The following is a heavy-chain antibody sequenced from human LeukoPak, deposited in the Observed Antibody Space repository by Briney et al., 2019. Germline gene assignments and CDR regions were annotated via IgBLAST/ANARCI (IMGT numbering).Heavy chain of an antibody. CDR2: INPNGGGT. V-gene: IGHV1-2*02. CDR3: ARAASYQLIYGYFQH. Sequence: ASVKVSCKASGYTFTGYYIHWGRQAPGQGLEWVGWINPNGGGTNYAQKFQGRVTMTRDTSISTAYLELSRLRSDDTAVYYCARAASYQLIYGYFQHWGQATLVTVSS. D-gene: IGHD2-2*02. CDR1: GYTFTGYY. J-gene: IGHJ1*01.